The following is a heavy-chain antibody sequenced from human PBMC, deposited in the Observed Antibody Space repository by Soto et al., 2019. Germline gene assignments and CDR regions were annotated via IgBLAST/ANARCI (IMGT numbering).Heavy chain of an antibody. J-gene: IGHJ6*03. D-gene: IGHD4-4*01. Sequence: ASVKVSCKASGYTFTSYYMHWVRQAPGQGLEWMGIINPSGGSTSYAQKFQGRVTMTRDTSTSTVYMELSSLRSEDTAVYYCARDYRATVTTRYYMDVWGKGTTVTVSS. CDR1: GYTFTSYY. CDR2: INPSGGST. CDR3: ARDYRATVTTRYYMDV. V-gene: IGHV1-46*03.